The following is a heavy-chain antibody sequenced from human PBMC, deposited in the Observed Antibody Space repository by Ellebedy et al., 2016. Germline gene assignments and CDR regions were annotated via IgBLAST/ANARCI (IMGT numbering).Heavy chain of an antibody. CDR3: SRGKLQRLDVADY. D-gene: IGHD1-26*01. CDR1: GFTFSSYA. J-gene: IGHJ4*02. CDR2: ISGSGGST. Sequence: GGSLRLSCAASGFTFSSYAMSWVRQAPGKGLEWVSAISGSGGSTYYADSVKGRFTISRDNSKNTLYLQMNSLRAEDTAVYYCSRGKLQRLDVADYWGQGTLVTVSS. V-gene: IGHV3-23*01.